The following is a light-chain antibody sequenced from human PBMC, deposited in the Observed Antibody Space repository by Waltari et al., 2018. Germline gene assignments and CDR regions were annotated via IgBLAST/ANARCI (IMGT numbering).Light chain of an antibody. CDR1: QGIRND. Sequence: AIQMTQSPSSLSASVGDRVTITCRARQGIRNDLGWYQQKPGKAPKLLIYAASSLQSGGPSRFSGSGSGTDFTLTISSLQPEDFATYYCLQDYNYPLTFGQGTKLEIK. J-gene: IGKJ2*01. CDR2: AAS. V-gene: IGKV1-6*01. CDR3: LQDYNYPLT.